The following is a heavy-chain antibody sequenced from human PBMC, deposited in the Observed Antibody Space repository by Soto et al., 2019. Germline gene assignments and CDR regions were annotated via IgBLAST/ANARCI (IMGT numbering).Heavy chain of an antibody. Sequence: GGSLRLSCAASGFTFSSYWMSWVRQAPGKGLEWVANIKQDGSEKYYVDSVKGRFTISRDNAKNSLYLQMNSLRAEDTAVYYCARDTRDGYSCGYYYYGMDVWGQGTTVTVSS. CDR2: IKQDGSEK. CDR1: GFTFSSYW. D-gene: IGHD5-18*01. J-gene: IGHJ6*02. CDR3: ARDTRDGYSCGYYYYGMDV. V-gene: IGHV3-7*01.